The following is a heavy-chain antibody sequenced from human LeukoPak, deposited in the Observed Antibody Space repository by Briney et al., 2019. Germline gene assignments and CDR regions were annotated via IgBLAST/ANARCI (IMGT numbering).Heavy chain of an antibody. CDR1: AX. D-gene: IGHD1-1*01. CDR2: TYYTSKWYN. V-gene: IGHV6-1*01. Sequence: AXXXXXXXSPSRGLXXXGRTYYTSKWYNDYAVSVKSLITINPDTSKNQFSLQLNSVTPEDTAVYYCARMGQGLEYYYYGMDVWGQGTTVTVSS. CDR3: ARMGQGLEYYYYGMDV. J-gene: IGHJ6*02.